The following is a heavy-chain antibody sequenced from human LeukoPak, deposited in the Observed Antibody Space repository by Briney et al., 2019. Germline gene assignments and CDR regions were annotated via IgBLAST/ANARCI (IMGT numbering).Heavy chain of an antibody. CDR3: ARGKTSDDIIEDAFDI. D-gene: IGHD3-9*01. J-gene: IGHJ3*02. Sequence: GGSLRLSCAASGFSVNTNYMTWVRQAPGKGLEWVSVLYSGGGAYYADSVKDRFTISRDYSQNTLLLQMNSLRAEDTALYYCARGKTSDDIIEDAFDIWGQETMVAVSS. V-gene: IGHV3-66*01. CDR2: LYSGGGA. CDR1: GFSVNTNY.